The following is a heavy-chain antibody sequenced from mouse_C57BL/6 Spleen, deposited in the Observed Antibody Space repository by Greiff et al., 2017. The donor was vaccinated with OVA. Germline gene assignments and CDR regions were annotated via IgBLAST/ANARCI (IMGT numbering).Heavy chain of an antibody. Sequence: QVQLQQPGTELVKPGASVKLSCKASGYTFTSYWMHWVKQSPGQGLEWIGNINPSTGGTTYNEKLKSKATLTVEKSSSTAYMQLSSLTSEDSAVYYCARDYYGSSYNYFDYWGQGTTLTVSS. CDR2: INPSTGGT. V-gene: IGHV1-53*01. CDR1: GYTFTSYW. J-gene: IGHJ2*01. D-gene: IGHD1-1*01. CDR3: ARDYYGSSYNYFDY.